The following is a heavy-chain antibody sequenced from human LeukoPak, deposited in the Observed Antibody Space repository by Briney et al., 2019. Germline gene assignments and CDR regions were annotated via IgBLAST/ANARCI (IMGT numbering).Heavy chain of an antibody. CDR3: ARDDYGSGSYLPYY. CDR1: GYTFTSYY. J-gene: IGHJ4*02. D-gene: IGHD3-10*01. Sequence: GASVKVSCKASGYTFTSYYMHWVRQAPGQGLEWMGWINPNSGGTNYAQKFQGRVTMTRDTSISTAYMELSRLRSDDTAVYYCARDDYGSGSYLPYYWGQGTLVTVSS. V-gene: IGHV1-2*02. CDR2: INPNSGGT.